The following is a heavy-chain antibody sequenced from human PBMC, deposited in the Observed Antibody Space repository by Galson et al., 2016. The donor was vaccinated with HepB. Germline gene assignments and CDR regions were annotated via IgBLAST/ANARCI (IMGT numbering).Heavy chain of an antibody. Sequence: SETLSLTCIVSDGSISSETYSWGWIRQPPGRGLEWIGNISYSGDTSFNPSLQSRVTMSVDTSNNMFSLRLNSVTAADTVVYYCSRQSPLGGSRGGYALDVWGKGTTVTVSS. CDR1: DGSISSETYS. CDR2: ISYSGDT. V-gene: IGHV4-39*01. J-gene: IGHJ6*04. CDR3: SRQSPLGGSRGGYALDV. D-gene: IGHD3-16*01.